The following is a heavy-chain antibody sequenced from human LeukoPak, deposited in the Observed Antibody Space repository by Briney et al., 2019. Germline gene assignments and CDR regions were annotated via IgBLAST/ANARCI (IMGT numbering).Heavy chain of an antibody. CDR2: LYHSGST. D-gene: IGHD4-11*01. V-gene: IGHV4-4*02. CDR1: GDSISSDNW. Sequence: PSETLSLTCAVSGDSISSDNWWSWVRQPPGKGLEWIGDLYHSGSTNYNPTLKSRVTISVDRSKNQFSLRLSSVTAADTAVYYCARMAEDSTVFDYWGQGTLVTVSS. CDR3: ARMAEDSTVFDY. J-gene: IGHJ4*02.